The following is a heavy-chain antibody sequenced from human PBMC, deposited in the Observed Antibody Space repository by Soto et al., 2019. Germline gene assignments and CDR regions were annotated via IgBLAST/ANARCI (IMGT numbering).Heavy chain of an antibody. CDR3: ARQRWSTSMEYKRGHWLDP. CDR2: INDSGST. D-gene: IGHD3-3*01. Sequence: PSETLSLTCAVYGGSFSGYYWNWIRQPPGKGLEWIGEINDSGSTNYNPPLRSRVTISVDTSKNQFSLKLSSVTAADTAVYYCARQRWSTSMEYKRGHWLDPWGQGTLVTVSS. J-gene: IGHJ5*02. CDR1: GGSFSGYY. V-gene: IGHV4-34*01.